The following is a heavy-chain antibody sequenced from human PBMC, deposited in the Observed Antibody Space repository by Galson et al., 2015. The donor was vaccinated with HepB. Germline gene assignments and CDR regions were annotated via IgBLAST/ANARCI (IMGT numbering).Heavy chain of an antibody. D-gene: IGHD3-22*01. J-gene: IGHJ4*02. Sequence: SLRLSCAASGFTFRTYSMSWVRQAPGEGLEWVSAISGSGGSTYYADSVKGRFTISRDNSKNTLYLQMNSLRAEDTAVYYCAKDPLIGGDSNKDDYWGQGTLVTVSS. CDR1: GFTFRTYS. V-gene: IGHV3-23*01. CDR2: ISGSGGST. CDR3: AKDPLIGGDSNKDDY.